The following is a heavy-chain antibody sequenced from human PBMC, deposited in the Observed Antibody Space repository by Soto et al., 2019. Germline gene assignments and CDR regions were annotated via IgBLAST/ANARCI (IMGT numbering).Heavy chain of an antibody. CDR3: ARSVEGHFDY. D-gene: IGHD6-19*01. J-gene: IGHJ4*02. CDR1: GFRFSIYS. Sequence: EVQLVESGGGLVQPGGSLRLSCAASGFRFSIYSMNWVRQSPGKGLEWSSYITSDTNTIKYADSVKCRFTISRDNAKNLVYLQMNSLRDEDTAVYFCARSVEGHFDYWGQGTVVTVSS. CDR2: ITSDTNTI. V-gene: IGHV3-48*02.